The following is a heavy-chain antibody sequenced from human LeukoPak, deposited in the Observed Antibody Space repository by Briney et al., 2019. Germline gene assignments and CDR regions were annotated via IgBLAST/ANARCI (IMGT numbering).Heavy chain of an antibody. CDR3: ARYVWGSYPTFEDY. V-gene: IGHV4-59*01. Sequence: SETLSLTCTVSGGSISSYYWRWIPQPPGKGLVWIGYISYSGNTNYNPSFKSRVTISVDTSNNQFSLKLSSVTAADTAVYYCARYVWGSYPTFEDYWGQGTLVTVSS. D-gene: IGHD3-16*02. CDR2: ISYSGNT. J-gene: IGHJ4*02. CDR1: GGSISSYY.